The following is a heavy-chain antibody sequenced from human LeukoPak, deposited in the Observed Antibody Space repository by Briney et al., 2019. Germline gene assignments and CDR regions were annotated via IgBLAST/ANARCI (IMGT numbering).Heavy chain of an antibody. V-gene: IGHV3-23*01. CDR2: ISGSGGST. Sequence: PGGSLRLSCAASGFTFSSYAMSWVRQAPGKGLEWVSAISGSGGSTYYADSVKGRFTISRDSSKNTLYLQMNSLRAEDTAVYYCAKLAAKNIAAAGKDWGQGTLVTVSS. CDR1: GFTFSSYA. J-gene: IGHJ4*02. CDR3: AKLAAKNIAAAGKD. D-gene: IGHD6-13*01.